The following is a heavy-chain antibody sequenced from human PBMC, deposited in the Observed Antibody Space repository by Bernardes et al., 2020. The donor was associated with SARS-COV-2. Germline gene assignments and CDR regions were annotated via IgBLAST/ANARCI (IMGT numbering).Heavy chain of an antibody. V-gene: IGHV3-13*01. CDR3: TRATTDSYFSAMDV. Sequence: GGSLRLSCAGAGFMFSNFDMHLGRQVSGKGLEWVSTIGTAGDTHYSASVKGRFSTSRGNVKNSFYLQMNSLRAEDTAVYFCTRATTDSYFSAMDVWGQGTTVTVSS. CDR2: IGTAGDT. D-gene: IGHD4-4*01. CDR1: GFMFSNFD. J-gene: IGHJ6*02.